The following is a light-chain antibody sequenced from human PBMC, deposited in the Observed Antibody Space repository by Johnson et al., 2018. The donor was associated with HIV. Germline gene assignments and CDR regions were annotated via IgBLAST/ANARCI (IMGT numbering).Light chain of an antibody. Sequence: QSVLTQPPSVSAAPGQKVTISCSGSSSNIGNNYVSWYQQLPGTAPKLLIYDNNKRPSGIPDRFSGSKSGTSATLGITGLQTGDEAGYYCGTWDSSLSAYVVGTGTKVTVL. CDR3: GTWDSSLSAYV. CDR1: SSNIGNNY. V-gene: IGLV1-51*01. CDR2: DNN. J-gene: IGLJ1*01.